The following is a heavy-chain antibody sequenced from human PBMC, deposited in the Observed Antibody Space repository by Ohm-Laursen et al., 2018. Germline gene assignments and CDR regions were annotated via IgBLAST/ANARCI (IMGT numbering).Heavy chain of an antibody. V-gene: IGHV4-38-2*01. CDR3: ARAPVAGTNYFDY. D-gene: IGHD6-19*01. Sequence: SETLSLTCAVSGYSITTGFYWGWIRQPPGKGLEWIGSIYYSGSTYYNPSLKSRVTISVDTSKNQFSLKLSSVTAAGTAVYYCARAPVAGTNYFDYWGQGTLVTVSS. CDR1: GYSITTGFY. CDR2: IYYSGST. J-gene: IGHJ4*02.